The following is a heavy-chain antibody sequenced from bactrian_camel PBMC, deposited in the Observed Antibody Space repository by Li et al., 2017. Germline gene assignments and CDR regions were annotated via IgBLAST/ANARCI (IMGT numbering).Heavy chain of an antibody. V-gene: IGHV3S53*01. D-gene: IGHD2*01. CDR2: IYLHGPMT. CDR3: ALKTFCGGSAWGATTSYSV. J-gene: IGHJ4*01. CDR1: GNTDDATC. Sequence: QLVESGGGSVQAGGSLRLSCEASGNTDDATCMGWFRQDPGKEREPVATIYLHGPMTWYADSVRGRFAISRDNPKKKIMYLQMDNLKPEDTSIYYCALKTFCGGSAWGATTSYSVWSQGTQVTVS.